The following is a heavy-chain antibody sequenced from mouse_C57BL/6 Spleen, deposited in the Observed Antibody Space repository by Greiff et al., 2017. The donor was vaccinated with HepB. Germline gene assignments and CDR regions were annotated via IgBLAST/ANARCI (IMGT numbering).Heavy chain of an antibody. J-gene: IGHJ2*01. V-gene: IGHV1-61*01. CDR3: ARKVALPSTVVPFDY. Sequence: VQLQQPGAELVRPGSSVKLSCKASGYTFTSYWMDWVKQRPGQGLEWIGNIYPSDSETHYNQKFKEKATLTVDKSSSTAYMQLSSLTSEDSAVYYCARKVALPSTVVPFDYWGQGTTLTVSS. CDR2: IYPSDSET. D-gene: IGHD1-1*01. CDR1: GYTFTSYW.